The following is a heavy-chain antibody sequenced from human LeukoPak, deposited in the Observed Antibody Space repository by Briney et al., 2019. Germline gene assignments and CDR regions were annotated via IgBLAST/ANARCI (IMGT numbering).Heavy chain of an antibody. CDR2: IYPGDSDT. J-gene: IGHJ5*02. V-gene: IGHV5-51*01. Sequence: PGGSLRLSCKGSGYSFTSYWIGWVRQMTGKGLEWMGIIYPGDSDTRYSPSFQGQVTISADKSISTAYLQWSSLKASDTAMYYCARSGFSIFRVVNQFDPWGQGTLVTVSS. CDR1: GYSFTSYW. CDR3: ARSGFSIFRVVNQFDP. D-gene: IGHD3-3*01.